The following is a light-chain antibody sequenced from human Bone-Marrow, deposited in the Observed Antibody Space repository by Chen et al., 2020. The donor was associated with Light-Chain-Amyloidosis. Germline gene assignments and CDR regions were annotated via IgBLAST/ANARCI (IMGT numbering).Light chain of an antibody. Sequence: EIVLTQYTGTLSLSLGEGDHLSCRASQTISSNYLTWYQQKFGQPPMLLIYGSSSRATGIPDRFTGRGTGTDFNLTINRLEPEDFAMYYCQQYGTSPLTFGGGTKVEIK. V-gene: IGKV3-20*01. CDR3: QQYGTSPLT. CDR1: QTISSNY. CDR2: GSS. J-gene: IGKJ4*01.